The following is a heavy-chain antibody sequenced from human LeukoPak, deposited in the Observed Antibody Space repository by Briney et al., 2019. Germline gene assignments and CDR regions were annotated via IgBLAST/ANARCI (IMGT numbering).Heavy chain of an antibody. CDR3: ASPPSVDSSSPYYFEY. CDR2: ISSSSRYI. CDR1: GFIFSTSG. J-gene: IGHJ4*02. V-gene: IGHV3-21*01. D-gene: IGHD6-6*01. Sequence: GGSLRLSCAASGFIFSTSGLNWVRQAPGKGLEWVSSISSSSRYINYADSVKGRFTISRDNAKNSLFLQMNSLRAEDTAVYYCASPPSVDSSSPYYFEYWGQGTLVTVSS.